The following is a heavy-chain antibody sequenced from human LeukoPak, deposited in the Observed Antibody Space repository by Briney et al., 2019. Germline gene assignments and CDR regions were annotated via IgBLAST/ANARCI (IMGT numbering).Heavy chain of an antibody. CDR1: EFTFSSFT. Sequence: GGSLRLSCAASEFTFSSFTMNWVRQAPGKGLEWVSSISGSSSYIYYADSVKGRFTISRDNGKNSLYLQMNSLRAEDTAVYYCARDHYYDSSGNYYGGYYFDYWGQGTLVTVSS. V-gene: IGHV3-21*01. D-gene: IGHD3-22*01. CDR2: ISGSSSYI. CDR3: ARDHYYDSSGNYYGGYYFDY. J-gene: IGHJ4*02.